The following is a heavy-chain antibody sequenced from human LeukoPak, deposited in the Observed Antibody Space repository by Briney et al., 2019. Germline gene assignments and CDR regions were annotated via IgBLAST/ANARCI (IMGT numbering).Heavy chain of an antibody. D-gene: IGHD3-22*01. CDR3: AKHKHYYDSSGYYVGIDY. J-gene: IGHJ4*02. CDR2: IRSGVSYI. V-gene: IGHV3-21*01. Sequence: GRSVRLSYPASGFSFSIYNTNWVRQPPGNGLEWVSSIRSGVSYINYAHSVTGRLTLSRENSKNTLYLQMNSLTADETAEYYGAKHKHYYDSSGYYVGIDYWGQGTLVTVSS. CDR1: GFSFSIYN.